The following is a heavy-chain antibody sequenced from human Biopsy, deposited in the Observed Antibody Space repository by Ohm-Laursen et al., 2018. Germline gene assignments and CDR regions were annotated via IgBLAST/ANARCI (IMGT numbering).Heavy chain of an antibody. CDR2: IFYDGSNT. V-gene: IGHV3-30*18. Sequence: SLRLSCTASGFTFNNYGMQWVRQAPGKGLEWVAFIFYDGSNTYYADSVKGRFTISRDNSRDTLYLQMSSLRAEDTAVYSCAKDRYNYTPIGGFSMDVWGQGTTVTVSS. D-gene: IGHD5-18*01. J-gene: IGHJ6*02. CDR3: AKDRYNYTPIGGFSMDV. CDR1: GFTFNNYG.